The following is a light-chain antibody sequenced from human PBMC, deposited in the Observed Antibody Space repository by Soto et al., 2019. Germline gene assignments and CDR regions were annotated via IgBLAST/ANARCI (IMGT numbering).Light chain of an antibody. Sequence: IVMTQSPATLSVSPGERATLSCRASQSITRNLAWYQQSPGQAPRLLIYGASTRATGIPVRFSGSGSGTEFTLTISSLQSEDFAVYYCHQYDGGPYTFGQGTKVDIK. J-gene: IGKJ2*01. CDR1: QSITRN. CDR2: GAS. CDR3: HQYDGGPYT. V-gene: IGKV3-15*01.